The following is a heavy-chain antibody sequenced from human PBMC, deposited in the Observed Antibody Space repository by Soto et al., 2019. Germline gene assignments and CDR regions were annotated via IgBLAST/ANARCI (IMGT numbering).Heavy chain of an antibody. D-gene: IGHD3-3*01. V-gene: IGHV3-48*02. CDR1: GFTFSSYS. J-gene: IGHJ6*02. CDR3: ARDRLDGTIPPPPFNGMGV. CDR2: ISSSSSTI. Sequence: PGGSLRLSCAASGFTFSSYSMNWVRQAPGKGLEWVSYISSSSSTIYYADSVKGRFTISRDNAKNSLYLQMNSLRDEDTAVYYCARDRLDGTIPPPPFNGMGVWGQGTTVTV.